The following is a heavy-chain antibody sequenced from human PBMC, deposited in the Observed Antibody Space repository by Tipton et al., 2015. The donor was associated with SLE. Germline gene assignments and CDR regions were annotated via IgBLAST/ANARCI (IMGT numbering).Heavy chain of an antibody. CDR3: ASNYDFGSAIPY. CDR2: ISSSSSYI. Sequence: QLVQSGGGLVQPGRSLRLSCEASGFTFNNYIMNWVRQAPGKGLEWVSSISSSSSYIFYADSVKGRFTISRDNAKKSLSLHMNSLRTEDTAVYYCASNYDFGSAIPYWCQGTLVAVSA. J-gene: IGHJ4*02. CDR1: GFTFNNYI. D-gene: IGHD3-3*01. V-gene: IGHV3-21*03.